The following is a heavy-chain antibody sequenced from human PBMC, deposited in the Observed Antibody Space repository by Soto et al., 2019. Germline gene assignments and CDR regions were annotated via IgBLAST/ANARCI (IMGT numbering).Heavy chain of an antibody. CDR2: IYYSGST. CDR1: GGSISSSSYY. Sequence: PSETLSLTCTVSGGSISSSSYYWGWIRQPPGKGLEWIGSIYYSGSTYYNPSLKSRVTISVDTSKNQFSLKLSSVTAADTAVYYCARRGGDSPVQAHHWGQGTLVTVPS. D-gene: IGHD2-21*01. V-gene: IGHV4-39*01. J-gene: IGHJ5*02. CDR3: ARRGGDSPVQAHH.